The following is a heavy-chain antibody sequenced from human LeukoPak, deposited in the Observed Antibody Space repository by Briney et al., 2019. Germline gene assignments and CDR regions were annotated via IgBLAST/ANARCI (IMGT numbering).Heavy chain of an antibody. J-gene: IGHJ6*02. V-gene: IGHV4-34*01. D-gene: IGHD2-2*01. Sequence: SETLSLTCAVSGVSFSDYFWGWIRQPPRKGLEWIGEINHSGRTYYNPSLKSRDTISVYTSKNHCSLTLRSVTAADTAVYYCARDVVVLPADIHYGIDVWGQGTTVTVSS. CDR1: GVSFSDYF. CDR2: INHSGRT. CDR3: ARDVVVLPADIHYGIDV.